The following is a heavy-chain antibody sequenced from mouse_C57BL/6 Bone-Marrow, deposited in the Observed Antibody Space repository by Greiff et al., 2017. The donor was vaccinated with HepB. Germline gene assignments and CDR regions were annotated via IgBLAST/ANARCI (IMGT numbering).Heavy chain of an antibody. J-gene: IGHJ1*03. D-gene: IGHD2-1*01. V-gene: IGHV2-2*01. CDR1: GFSLTSYG. CDR2: IWSGGST. CDR3: ARKGNGNGYWYFDV. Sequence: QVQLKESGPGLVQPSQSLSITCTVSGFSLTSYGVHWVRQSPGKGLEWLGVIWSGGSTDYNAAFISRLSISKDNSKSQVFFKMNSLQADDTAIYYCARKGNGNGYWYFDVWGTGTTVTVSS.